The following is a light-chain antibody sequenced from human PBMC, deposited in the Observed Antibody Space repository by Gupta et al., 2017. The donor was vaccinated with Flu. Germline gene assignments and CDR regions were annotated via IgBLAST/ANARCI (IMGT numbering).Light chain of an antibody. CDR1: SSDVGSYNL. J-gene: IGLJ3*02. CDR2: EGS. V-gene: IGLV2-23*01. Sequence: QSALTQPASVSGSPGKSITISCTGTSSDVGSYNLVSWYQQHPGKAPKLMIYEGSKRPSGVSNRFSGSKSGNTASLTISGLQAEDEADYYCCSYAGSRRVFGGGTKLTVL. CDR3: CSYAGSRRV.